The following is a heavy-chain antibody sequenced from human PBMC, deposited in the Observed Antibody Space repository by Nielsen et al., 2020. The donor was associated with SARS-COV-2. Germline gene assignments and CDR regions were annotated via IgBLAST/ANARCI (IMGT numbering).Heavy chain of an antibody. J-gene: IGHJ4*02. V-gene: IGHV3-30*02. Sequence: SVKGRSTISRDNFKNTLYLQMNSLRTEDTAVYYCAKSNVVRGIIGYYFEYWGRGTAVNVSS. D-gene: IGHD3-10*01. CDR3: AKSNVVRGIIGYYFEY.